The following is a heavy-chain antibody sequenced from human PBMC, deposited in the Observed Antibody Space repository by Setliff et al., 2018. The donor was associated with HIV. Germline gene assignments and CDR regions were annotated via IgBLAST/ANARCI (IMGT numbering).Heavy chain of an antibody. J-gene: IGHJ6*03. V-gene: IGHV4-39*07. Sequence: KASETLSLTCTVSGGSISSSSYYWGWVRQPPGKGLEWIGSINHSGSTYYNPSLKSRVTISVDTSTDQFSLRLSSVTAADTALYFCARGFDHGDYEESGYVFYYMDVWGKGTTVTVSS. CDR3: ARGFDHGDYEESGYVFYYMDV. CDR1: GGSISSSSYY. D-gene: IGHD4-17*01. CDR2: INHSGST.